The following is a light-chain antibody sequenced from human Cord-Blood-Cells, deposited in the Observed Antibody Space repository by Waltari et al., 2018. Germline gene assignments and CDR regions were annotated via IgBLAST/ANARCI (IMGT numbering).Light chain of an antibody. Sequence: QSALTQPDSVSGSTGQSIPISCTGTSSDVGGYNYVSWDQQHPGKAPKLMIYDVSNRPSGVSNRFSGSKSGNTASLTISGLQADDQADYYCSSYTSSSTQVFGGGTKLTVL. J-gene: IGLJ3*02. V-gene: IGLV2-14*01. CDR2: DVS. CDR1: SSDVGGYNY. CDR3: SSYTSSSTQV.